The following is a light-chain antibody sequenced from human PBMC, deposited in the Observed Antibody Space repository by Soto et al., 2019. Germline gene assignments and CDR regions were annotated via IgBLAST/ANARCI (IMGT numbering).Light chain of an antibody. CDR3: HQRQSWPRT. CDR1: QTISRNY. J-gene: IGKJ1*01. CDR2: GAS. Sequence: ELVLTQSPGTLSLSPWERATVSCRASQTISRNYLVWYQKKPGQAPRLLIYGASTRTTGIPARFSGSGSETDFTLTISSLEPEDFALYYCHQRQSWPRTFGQGTKVDIK. V-gene: IGKV3-20*01.